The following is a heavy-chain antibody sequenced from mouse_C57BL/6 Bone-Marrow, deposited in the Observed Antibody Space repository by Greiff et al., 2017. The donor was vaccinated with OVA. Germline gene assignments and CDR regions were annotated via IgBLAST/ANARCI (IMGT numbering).Heavy chain of an antibody. Sequence: QVQLKESGPGLVQPSQSLSITCTVSGFSLTSYGVHWVRQSPGKGLEWLGVIWRGGSTDYNAAFMSRLSITKDNSKSQVFFKMNSLQADDTAIYYCANAYYSNGWYFDVWGTGTTVTVSS. CDR1: GFSLTSYG. CDR3: ANAYYSNGWYFDV. CDR2: IWRGGST. J-gene: IGHJ1*03. V-gene: IGHV2-5*01. D-gene: IGHD2-5*01.